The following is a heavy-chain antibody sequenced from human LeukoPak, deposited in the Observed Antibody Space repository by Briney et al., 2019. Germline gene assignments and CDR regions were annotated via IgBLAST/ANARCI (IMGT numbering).Heavy chain of an antibody. CDR1: GYTFTGYY. V-gene: IGHV1-2*02. D-gene: IGHD3-3*01. J-gene: IGHJ6*03. CDR2: ISPNSGGT. CDR3: ARDGSYYDFWSGSGVGGYYYYMDV. Sequence: ASVKVSCKSSGYTFTGYYLHWVRQAPGQGLEWMGWISPNSGGTNYAQKFQGRVTMTRDTSISTAYMELSSLRSDDTAVYYCARDGSYYDFWSGSGVGGYYYYMDVWGKGTTVTVSS.